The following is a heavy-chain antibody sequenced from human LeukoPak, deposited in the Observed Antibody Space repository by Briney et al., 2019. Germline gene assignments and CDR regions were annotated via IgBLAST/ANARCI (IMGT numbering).Heavy chain of an antibody. CDR2: IVVGSGNT. CDR3: AADLSSADIVVVPAAI. J-gene: IGHJ4*02. Sequence: ASVKVSCKASGFTFTSSAMQWVRQARGQRLEWIGWIVVGSGNTNYAQKFQERVTITSDMSTSTAYMELSSLRSEDTAVYYCAADLSSADIVVVPAAIWGQGTLVTVSS. CDR1: GFTFTSSA. V-gene: IGHV1-58*02. D-gene: IGHD2-2*02.